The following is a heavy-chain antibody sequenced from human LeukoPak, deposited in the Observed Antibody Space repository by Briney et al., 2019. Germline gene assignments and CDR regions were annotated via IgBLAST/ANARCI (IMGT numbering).Heavy chain of an antibody. CDR3: ARDYYDSSAQVDDAFDI. D-gene: IGHD3-22*01. V-gene: IGHV1-2*02. CDR2: INPNSGGT. Sequence: GASVKVSCKASGYTFTGYYMHWVRQAPGQGLEWMGWINPNSGGTNYAQKFQGGVTMTRDTSITTAYMELSRLRSDDTAVYYCARDYYDSSAQVDDAFDIWGQGTMVTVSS. J-gene: IGHJ3*02. CDR1: GYTFTGYY.